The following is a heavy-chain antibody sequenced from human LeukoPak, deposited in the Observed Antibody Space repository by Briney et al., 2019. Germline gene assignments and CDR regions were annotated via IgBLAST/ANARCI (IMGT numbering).Heavy chain of an antibody. Sequence: PSETLSLTCTVSGGSISSYYWSWIRQPPGKGLEWIGYIYCSGSTNYNPSLKSRVTISVDTSKNQFSLKLSSVTAADTAVYYCARITMVRGVMSYYYYGMDVWGQGTTVTVSS. CDR1: GGSISSYY. V-gene: IGHV4-59*01. J-gene: IGHJ6*02. D-gene: IGHD3-10*01. CDR2: IYCSGST. CDR3: ARITMVRGVMSYYYYGMDV.